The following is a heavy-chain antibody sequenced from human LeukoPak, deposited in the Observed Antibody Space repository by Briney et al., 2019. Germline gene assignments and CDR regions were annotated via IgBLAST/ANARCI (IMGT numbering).Heavy chain of an antibody. V-gene: IGHV3-23*01. J-gene: IGHJ4*02. CDR3: AKGKVGGAVAGPLDS. CDR2: VSGSGAST. D-gene: IGHD6-19*01. CDR1: GFTFTNYA. Sequence: GGSLRLSCVASGFTFTNYAVTWVRQAPGKGLEWVSGVSGSGASTYYAESVKGRFSISRDNSENMMYLQLSSLRAEDSAVYYCAKGKVGGAVAGPLDSWGQGTLVTVSS.